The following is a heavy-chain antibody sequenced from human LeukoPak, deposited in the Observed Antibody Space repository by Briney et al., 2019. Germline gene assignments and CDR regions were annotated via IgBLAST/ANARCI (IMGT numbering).Heavy chain of an antibody. Sequence: GGSLRLSCVASGFTFSSYWMHWVRQDPRKGLVWVSRINGDGRNINYADSVRGRFTISRDNAKNTLYLQMNSLRAEDTAVYYCAKDLHRIAARAGGYFDYWGQGTLVTVSS. D-gene: IGHD6-6*01. V-gene: IGHV3-74*01. J-gene: IGHJ4*02. CDR3: AKDLHRIAARAGGYFDY. CDR1: GFTFSSYW. CDR2: INGDGRNI.